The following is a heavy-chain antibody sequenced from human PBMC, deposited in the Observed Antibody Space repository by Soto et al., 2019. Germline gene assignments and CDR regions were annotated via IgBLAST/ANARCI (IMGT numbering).Heavy chain of an antibody. CDR1: GGTFSSYA. CDR3: ARSGGHSYYYYGLDV. V-gene: IGHV1-69*01. CDR2: IIPVYGTA. J-gene: IGHJ6*02. D-gene: IGHD2-15*01. Sequence: QVQLVQSGAEGKKPGSSVKVSCKASGGTFSSYAFIWVRQAPGQGLEWMGGIIPVYGTANYAEKFQGRVTITADESTTPAHTELSSLRSEDTAGYYCARSGGHSYYYYGLDVWGLGTTVTVSS.